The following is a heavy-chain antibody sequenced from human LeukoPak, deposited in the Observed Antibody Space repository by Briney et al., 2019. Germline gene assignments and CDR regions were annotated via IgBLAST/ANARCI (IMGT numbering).Heavy chain of an antibody. V-gene: IGHV4-34*01. J-gene: IGHJ4*02. D-gene: IGHD6-13*01. CDR2: INHSGST. Sequence: SETLSLTCAVYGGSFSGYYWSWIRQPPGRGLEWIGEINHSGSTKHNPSLKSRVTISVDTSKNQFFLKLGSVTAADTAVYYCARGLRSSSWDYLDYWGQGTLVTVSS. CDR1: GGSFSGYY. CDR3: ARGLRSSSWDYLDY.